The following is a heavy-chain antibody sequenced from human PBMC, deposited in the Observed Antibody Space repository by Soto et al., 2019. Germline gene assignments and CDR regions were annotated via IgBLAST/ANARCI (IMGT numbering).Heavy chain of an antibody. CDR2: ISADSGNT. D-gene: IGHD6-13*01. CDR1: GYTSTNYG. V-gene: IGHV1-3*01. Sequence: GASVKVSCKASGYTSTNYGMHWVRQAPGQRLEWMGWISADSGNTKYSQKLQGRITITTDTSTSTAYMELRSLRSDDTAVYYCARGGSSSSWYFSNWFDPWGQGTLVTVSS. CDR3: ARGGSSSSWYFSNWFDP. J-gene: IGHJ5*02.